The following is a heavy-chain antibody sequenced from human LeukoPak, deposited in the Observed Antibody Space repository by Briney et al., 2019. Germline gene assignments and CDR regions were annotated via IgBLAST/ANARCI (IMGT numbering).Heavy chain of an antibody. J-gene: IGHJ4*02. V-gene: IGHV1-46*01. CDR3: ARGLCAGGTCYVLDY. D-gene: IGHD2-15*01. CDR1: GYTLTSYY. Sequence: APVKVSCKASGYTLTSYYLHWVRQAPGQGLEWMGIINPTGGDTTYAQKFQGRVTMTRDMSTSTFFMELSSLRSEDTAVYFCARGLCAGGTCYVLDYWGQGSLVTVSS. CDR2: INPTGGDT.